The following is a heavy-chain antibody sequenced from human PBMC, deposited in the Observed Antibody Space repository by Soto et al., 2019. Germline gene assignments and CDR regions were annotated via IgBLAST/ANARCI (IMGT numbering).Heavy chain of an antibody. CDR2: IYYSGST. J-gene: IGHJ4*01. CDR1: GGSVSSGGYY. V-gene: IGHV4-31*03. CDR3: SRDSRPVGVGTTTSHPGLDF. Sequence: QVQLQESGPGLVKPSQTLSLTCTVSGGSVSSGGYYWSWIRQHPGKGLEWIGYIYYSGSTYYNPTLQRRLTMSVDTTKNQFSQKLSSEIAADTAVYYCSRDSRPVGVGTTTSHPGLDFWGHGTLVTVSS. D-gene: IGHD5-12*01.